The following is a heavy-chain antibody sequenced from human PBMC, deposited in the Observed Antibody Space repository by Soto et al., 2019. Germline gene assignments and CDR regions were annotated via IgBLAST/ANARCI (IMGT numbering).Heavy chain of an antibody. V-gene: IGHV3-48*02. J-gene: IGHJ4*02. Sequence: EVQLVESGGGLVQPGGSLRLSCAASGFTFSSYSMNWVRQTPGKGLEWISYIGSSSRAIYYADSVKGRFTVSRDNAKRSLYLQLNSRRDEDTAVYYCARDPDIGTQKRYFDYWGQGTLVTVSS. CDR3: ARDPDIGTQKRYFDY. CDR1: GFTFSSYS. CDR2: IGSSSRAI. D-gene: IGHD1-1*01.